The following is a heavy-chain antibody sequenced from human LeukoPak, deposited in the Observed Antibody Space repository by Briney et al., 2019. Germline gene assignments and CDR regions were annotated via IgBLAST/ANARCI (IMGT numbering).Heavy chain of an antibody. D-gene: IGHD3-3*01. CDR2: IYYSGST. Sequence: SETLSLTCTVSGGSISSSSYYWGWIRQPPGKGLEWIGSIYYSGSTYYNPSLKSRVTISVDTSKSQFSLKLSSVTAADTAVYYCARQGRLTIFGVVSDAFDIWGQGTMVTVSS. CDR1: GGSISSSSYY. CDR3: ARQGRLTIFGVVSDAFDI. V-gene: IGHV4-39*01. J-gene: IGHJ3*02.